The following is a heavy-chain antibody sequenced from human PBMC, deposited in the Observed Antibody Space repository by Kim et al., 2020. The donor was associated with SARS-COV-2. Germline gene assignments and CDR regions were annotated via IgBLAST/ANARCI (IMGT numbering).Heavy chain of an antibody. CDR2: INHSGST. D-gene: IGHD6-6*01. J-gene: IGHJ4*02. V-gene: IGHV4-34*01. Sequence: SETLSLTCAVYGGSFSGYHWSWIRQPPGKGLEWIGEINHSGSTNYNPSLKSRVTISVDTSKNQFSLKLSSVTAADTAVYYCARGVGVYSSSYPLGYWGQGTLVTVSS. CDR3: ARGVGVYSSSYPLGY. CDR1: GGSFSGYH.